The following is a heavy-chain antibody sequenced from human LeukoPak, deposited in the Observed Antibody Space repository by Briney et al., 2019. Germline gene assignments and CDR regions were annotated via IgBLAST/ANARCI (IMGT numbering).Heavy chain of an antibody. CDR2: IRSEPYGGTT. CDR3: TRVLVATIGGNYYYYGMDV. V-gene: IGHV3-49*04. D-gene: IGHD5-12*01. Sequence: GGSLRLSCAASGSAFGVFAMTWVRQAPGKGLQWVGFIRSEPYGGTTEYAASVKGRFTTSRDDSKSIAYLQMNSLKTEDTAVYYCTRVLVATIGGNYYYYGMDVWGQGTTVTVSS. J-gene: IGHJ6*02. CDR1: GSAFGVFA.